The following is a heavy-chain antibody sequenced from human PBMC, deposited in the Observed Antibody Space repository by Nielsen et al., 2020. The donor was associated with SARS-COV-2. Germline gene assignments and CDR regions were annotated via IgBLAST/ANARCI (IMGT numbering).Heavy chain of an antibody. CDR2: ISWNSGSI. J-gene: IGHJ3*02. D-gene: IGHD5-18*01. V-gene: IGHV3-9*01. CDR3: AKAVDTFDI. CDR1: GFTFDDYG. Sequence: GGSLRLSCAASGFTFDDYGMHWVRQAPGKGLEWVSGISWNSGSIGYADSVKGRFTISRDNAKNSLYLQMNSLRAEDTALYYCAKAVDTFDIWGQGTMVTVSS.